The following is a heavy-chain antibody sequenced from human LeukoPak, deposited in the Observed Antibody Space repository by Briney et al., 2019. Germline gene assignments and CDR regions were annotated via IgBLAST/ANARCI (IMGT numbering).Heavy chain of an antibody. Sequence: GGSLRLSCAASGFTFSSYAMSWVRQAPGKGLEWVSAISGSGGSTYYADSVKGRFTISRDNSKNTLYLQMNSLRAEDTAVYYCAKADGRGGYYYYMDVWGKGTTVTVSS. V-gene: IGHV3-23*01. D-gene: IGHD1-14*01. CDR1: GFTFSSYA. CDR3: AKADGRGGYYYYMDV. CDR2: ISGSGGST. J-gene: IGHJ6*03.